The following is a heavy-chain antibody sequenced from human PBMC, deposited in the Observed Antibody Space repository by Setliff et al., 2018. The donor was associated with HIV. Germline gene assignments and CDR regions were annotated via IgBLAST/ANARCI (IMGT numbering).Heavy chain of an antibody. J-gene: IGHJ4*02. V-gene: IGHV4-61*08. CDR2: IYYSGST. CDR3: ARIYDYGSYYFDY. CDR1: GGSISRGGYY. D-gene: IGHD4-17*01. Sequence: SETLSLTCAVSGGSISRGGYYWNWIRLQPGKGLEWIGYIYYSGSTNYNPSLKSRVTMSVDTFKNQFSLKLSSVTAADTAVYYCARIYDYGSYYFDYWGQGTLVTVSS.